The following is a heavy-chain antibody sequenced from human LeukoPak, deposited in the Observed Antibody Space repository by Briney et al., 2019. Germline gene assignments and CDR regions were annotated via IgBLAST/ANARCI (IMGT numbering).Heavy chain of an antibody. J-gene: IGHJ4*02. CDR1: GGSISSYY. CDR3: ARGGLEYQLLSYFDY. CDR2: IYYSGST. Sequence: ETLSLTCTVSGGSISSYYWSWIRQPPGKGLEWIGYIYYSGSTNFNPSLKSRVTISVDTSKNQFSLKLSSMTAPDTAVYYCARGGLEYQLLSYFDYWGQGTLVTVSS. V-gene: IGHV4-59*01. D-gene: IGHD2-2*01.